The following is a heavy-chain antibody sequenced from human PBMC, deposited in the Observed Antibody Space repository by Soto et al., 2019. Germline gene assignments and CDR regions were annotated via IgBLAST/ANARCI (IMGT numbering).Heavy chain of an antibody. CDR2: INPSGGST. Sequence: GGPVKVSCKASGYTFTSYYMHWVRQAPGQGLEWMGIINPSGGSTSYAQKFQGRVTMTRDTSTSTVYMELSSLRSEDTAVYYCAREGDFTGGMDVWGQGTTVTVSS. CDR1: GYTFTSYY. V-gene: IGHV1-46*01. D-gene: IGHD2-8*02. J-gene: IGHJ6*02. CDR3: AREGDFTGGMDV.